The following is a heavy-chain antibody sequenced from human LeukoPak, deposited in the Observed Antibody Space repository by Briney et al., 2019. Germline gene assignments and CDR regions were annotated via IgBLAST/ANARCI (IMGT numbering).Heavy chain of an antibody. D-gene: IGHD4-17*01. V-gene: IGHV3-33*01. Sequence: QPGRSLRLSCAASGFTFSSYGMHWVRQAPGKGLEWVAVIWYDGSNKYYADSVKGRFTISRDNSKNTLYLQMNSLRAEDTAVYYCARSSPDYGDYVFYFDYWGQGTLVTVSS. CDR3: ARSSPDYGDYVFYFDY. CDR2: IWYDGSNK. CDR1: GFTFSSYG. J-gene: IGHJ4*02.